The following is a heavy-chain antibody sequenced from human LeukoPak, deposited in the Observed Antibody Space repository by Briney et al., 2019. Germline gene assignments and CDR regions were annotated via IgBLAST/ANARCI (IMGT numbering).Heavy chain of an antibody. CDR2: LKQDGSEK. Sequence: GGSLRLSCAASGFSFSSYWMTWVRQAPGKGLEWVANLKQDGSEKYYVDSVKGRFTISRDNAKNSLYLQMNSLRAEDTAVYYCARAVYCSGGGCFWYFDLWGRGTLVTVSS. D-gene: IGHD2-15*01. V-gene: IGHV3-7*01. CDR3: ARAVYCSGGGCFWYFDL. CDR1: GFSFSSYW. J-gene: IGHJ2*01.